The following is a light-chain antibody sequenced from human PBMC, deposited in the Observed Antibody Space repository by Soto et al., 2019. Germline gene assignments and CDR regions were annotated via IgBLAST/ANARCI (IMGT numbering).Light chain of an antibody. CDR2: STD. J-gene: IGLJ3*02. Sequence: QTVVTQEPSFSVSPGGTITLTCGSTSGSVSTAYYPTWYQQTPGQAPRTLIYSTDIRSSGVPDRFSGSILGNKAALTITGAQADDESDYYCVLYMGSGIWVFGGGTKVTVL. CDR3: VLYMGSGIWV. V-gene: IGLV8-61*01. CDR1: SGSVSTAYY.